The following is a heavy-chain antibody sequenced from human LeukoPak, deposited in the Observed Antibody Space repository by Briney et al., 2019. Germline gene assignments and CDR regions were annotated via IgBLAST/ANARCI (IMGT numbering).Heavy chain of an antibody. CDR2: MNPNSGNT. V-gene: IGHV1-8*01. J-gene: IGHJ6*02. Sequence: ASVKVTCKASGYTFTSYDINWVRQATGQGLEWMGWMNPNSGNTGYAQKFQGRVTMTRNTSISTAYMELSSLRSEDTAVYYCGRRIAVAGYYYYGMDVWGQGTTVTVSS. CDR1: GYTFTSYD. D-gene: IGHD6-19*01. CDR3: GRRIAVAGYYYYGMDV.